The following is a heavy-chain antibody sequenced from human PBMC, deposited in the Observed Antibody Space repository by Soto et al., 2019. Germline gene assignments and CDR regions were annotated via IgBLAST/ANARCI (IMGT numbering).Heavy chain of an antibody. CDR1: GFTFSSDS. V-gene: IGHV3-23*01. CDR2: ISGSGGST. CDR3: AKAGGWFFDY. J-gene: IGHJ4*02. D-gene: IGHD6-19*01. Sequence: GGSPRLSFAASGFTFSSDSMSWVRQAPGKGLEWVSAISGSGGSTYYADSVKGRFTISRDNSKNTLYLQMNSLRAEDTAVYYCAKAGGWFFDYWGQGTLVTVSS.